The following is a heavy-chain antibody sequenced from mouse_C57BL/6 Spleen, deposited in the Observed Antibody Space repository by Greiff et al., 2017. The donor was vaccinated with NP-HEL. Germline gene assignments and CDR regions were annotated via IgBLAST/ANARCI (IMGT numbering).Heavy chain of an antibody. CDR3: ARQDGKGYFDY. D-gene: IGHD2-3*01. CDR1: GFTFSDYG. Sequence: EVKLMESGGGLVKPGGSLKLSCAASGFTFSDYGMHWVRQAPEKGLEWVAYISSGSSTIYYADTVKGRFTISRDNAKNTLFLQMTSLRSEDTAMYYCARQDGKGYFDYWGQGTTLTVSS. CDR2: ISSGSSTI. V-gene: IGHV5-17*01. J-gene: IGHJ2*01.